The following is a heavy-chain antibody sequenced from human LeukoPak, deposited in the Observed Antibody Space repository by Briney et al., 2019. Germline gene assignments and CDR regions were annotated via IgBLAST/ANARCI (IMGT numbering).Heavy chain of an antibody. CDR1: GDSISDDY. CDR3: ARHEVHCSSTSCYTAPFDY. Sequence: SETLSLTCTVSGDSISDDYWSWIRQPPGKGLEWIGSIYYSGSTYYNPSLKSRVTISVDTSKNQFSLKLSSVTAADTAVYYCARHEVHCSSTSCYTAPFDYWGQGTLVTVSS. J-gene: IGHJ4*02. CDR2: IYYSGST. V-gene: IGHV4-59*05. D-gene: IGHD2-2*02.